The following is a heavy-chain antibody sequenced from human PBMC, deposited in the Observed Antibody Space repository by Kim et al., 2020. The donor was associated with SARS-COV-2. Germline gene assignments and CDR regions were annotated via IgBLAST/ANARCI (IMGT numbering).Heavy chain of an antibody. CDR2: T. V-gene: IGHV4-39*01. CDR3: ARHKSSSGMDV. J-gene: IGHJ6*02. Sequence: TNYNPSLMSRVTISIDTSKNLFALKLSSVAAADTAVYYCARHKSSSGMDVWGQGTTVTVSS.